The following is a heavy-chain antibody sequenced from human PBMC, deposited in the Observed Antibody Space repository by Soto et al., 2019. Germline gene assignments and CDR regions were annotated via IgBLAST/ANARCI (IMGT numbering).Heavy chain of an antibody. D-gene: IGHD4-17*01. CDR1: GFTFDDYA. J-gene: IGHJ3*02. CDR2: ISWNSGSI. CDR3: ARTYGFAFDI. Sequence: EVQLVESGGGLVQPGRSLRLSCAASGFTFDDYAMHWVRQAPGKGLEWVSGISWNSGSIGYADSVKGRFTISRDNAKNSLYLQMNSLRAEDTALYYCARTYGFAFDIWGQGTMVTVSS. V-gene: IGHV3-9*01.